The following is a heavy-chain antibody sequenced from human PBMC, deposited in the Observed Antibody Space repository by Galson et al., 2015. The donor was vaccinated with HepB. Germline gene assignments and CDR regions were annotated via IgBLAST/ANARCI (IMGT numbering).Heavy chain of an antibody. CDR2: LSGSGSGT. CDR1: GFTFNNYD. CDR3: ARVYRGGGDCFNA. Sequence: SLRLSCAASGFTFNNYDMSWVRQASGKGLEWVSALSGSGSGTYYADSVKGRFTVSRDNSKSTLYLEMNSLRAEDTALYYCARVYRGGGDCFNAWGQGTLVAVSS. D-gene: IGHD2-21*01. J-gene: IGHJ5*02. V-gene: IGHV3-23*01.